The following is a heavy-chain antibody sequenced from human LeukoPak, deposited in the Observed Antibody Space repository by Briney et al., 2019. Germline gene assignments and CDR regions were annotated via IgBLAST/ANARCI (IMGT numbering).Heavy chain of an antibody. CDR2: INAGNGNT. J-gene: IGHJ4*02. CDR3: ARGLYCSSTSCYGPYYFDY. Sequence: ASVEVSCKASGYTFTSYAMHWVRQAPGQRLEWMGWINAGNGNTKYSQKFQGRVTITRDTSASTAYMELSSLRSEDTAVYYCARGLYCSSTSCYGPYYFDYWGQGTLVTVSS. D-gene: IGHD2-2*01. V-gene: IGHV1-3*01. CDR1: GYTFTSYA.